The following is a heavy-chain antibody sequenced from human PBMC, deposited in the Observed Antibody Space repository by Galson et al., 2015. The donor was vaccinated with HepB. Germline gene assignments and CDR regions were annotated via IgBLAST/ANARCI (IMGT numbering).Heavy chain of an antibody. Sequence: SVKVSCKASGYTFSDYDISWVRQAPGQGLEWMGWISGHTGNTKYAQKFQGRVIMTTYTSTNTAYMELRSLRSDDTAVYYCTRGAYYESSGYYAPAYWGQGTLVTVSS. D-gene: IGHD3-22*01. CDR3: TRGAYYESSGYYAPAY. V-gene: IGHV1-18*01. J-gene: IGHJ4*02. CDR1: GYTFSDYD. CDR2: ISGHTGNT.